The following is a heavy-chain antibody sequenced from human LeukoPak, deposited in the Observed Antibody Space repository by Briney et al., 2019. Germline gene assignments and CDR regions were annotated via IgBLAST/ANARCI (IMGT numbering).Heavy chain of an antibody. Sequence: PSETLSLTCTVSGGSISSDTYYWSWIRQPPGKGLEWIGEINHSGSTNYNPSLKSRVTISVDTSKNQFSLKLSSVTAADTAVYYCARGRPSPRHYDFWSGSNWFDPWGQGTLVTVSS. CDR3: ARGRPSPRHYDFWSGSNWFDP. D-gene: IGHD3-3*01. J-gene: IGHJ5*02. CDR1: GGSISSDTYY. CDR2: INHSGST. V-gene: IGHV4-39*07.